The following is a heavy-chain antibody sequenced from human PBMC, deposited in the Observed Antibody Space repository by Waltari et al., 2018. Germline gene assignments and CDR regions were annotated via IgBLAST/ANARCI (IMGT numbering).Heavy chain of an antibody. J-gene: IGHJ4*02. Sequence: QLLESGGGLVQPGGSLRLSCSDSGVTFSMFAMRWVRQAPGKGLGWVSGISNSGADTYYTDSREGRFTISRDNSKKTLYLQMNTLRVEDTAVYYCAKDHGIAYWGQGTLVTVSS. CDR3: AKDHGIAY. CDR1: GVTFSMFA. D-gene: IGHD2-21*01. V-gene: IGHV3-23*01. CDR2: ISNSGADT.